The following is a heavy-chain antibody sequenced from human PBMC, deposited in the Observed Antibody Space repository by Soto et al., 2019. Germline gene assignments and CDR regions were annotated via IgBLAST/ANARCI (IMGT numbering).Heavy chain of an antibody. V-gene: IGHV4-39*01. J-gene: IGHJ4*02. CDR1: GGSISSSSYY. D-gene: IGHD4-4*01. Sequence: SETLSLTCTVSGGSISSSSYYWGWIRQPPGKGLEWIGSIYYSGSTYYNPSLKSRVTISVDTSKNQFSLKLSSVTAADTAVYYCERHTVAAPTPYFEYWGQGTLVTGSS. CDR2: IYYSGST. CDR3: ERHTVAAPTPYFEY.